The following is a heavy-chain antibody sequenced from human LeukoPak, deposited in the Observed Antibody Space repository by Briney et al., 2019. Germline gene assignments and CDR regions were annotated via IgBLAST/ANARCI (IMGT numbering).Heavy chain of an antibody. J-gene: IGHJ4*02. CDR2: INPNSGGT. CDR3: ARGYYDSSGLSGY. D-gene: IGHD3-22*01. V-gene: IGHV1-2*02. Sequence: ASVKVSCKASGYTFTGYYMHWVRQAPGQGLEWMGWINPNSGGTNYAQKFQGRVTMTRDTSISTAYMELSRLRSDDTAVYYCARGYYDSSGLSGYWGQGTLVTVSS. CDR1: GYTFTGYY.